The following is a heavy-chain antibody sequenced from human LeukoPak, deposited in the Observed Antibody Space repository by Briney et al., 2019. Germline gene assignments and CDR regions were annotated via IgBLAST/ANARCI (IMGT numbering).Heavy chain of an antibody. CDR1: GFTFSSYA. D-gene: IGHD1-26*01. V-gene: IGHV3-30*04. Sequence: PGRSLRLSCAASGFTFSSYAMHWVRQAPGKGLEGVAVISYDGSNKYYADSVKGRFTISRDNSKNTLYLQMNSLRDEDTAVYYCARERQAGGTPFDYWGQGSLVTVSS. CDR2: ISYDGSNK. CDR3: ARERQAGGTPFDY. J-gene: IGHJ4*02.